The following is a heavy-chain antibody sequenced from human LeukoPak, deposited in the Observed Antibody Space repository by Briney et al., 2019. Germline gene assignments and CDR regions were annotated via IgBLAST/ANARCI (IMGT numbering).Heavy chain of an antibody. CDR2: ISAYNGDT. Sequence: ASVMASCKASGYTFNKHGITWVRQAPGQGLEWMGWISAYNGDTKYGQRFQGRVTLLTDTTASTAYMELRSLRSDDTAVYYCARDPSNTSGWSPYFDYWGQGALVTVSS. J-gene: IGHJ4*02. CDR1: GYTFNKHG. CDR3: ARDPSNTSGWSPYFDY. D-gene: IGHD6-19*01. V-gene: IGHV1-18*04.